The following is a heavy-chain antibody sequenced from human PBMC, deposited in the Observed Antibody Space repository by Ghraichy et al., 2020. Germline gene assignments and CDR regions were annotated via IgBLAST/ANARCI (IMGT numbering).Heavy chain of an antibody. V-gene: IGHV4-39*01. CDR1: GGSITSSNYY. Sequence: SETLSLTCTVSGGSITSSNYYWDYIRQPPGEGLEWIGTIYYSGSTYYNPSLKSRVTISVDTSKNQLSLKLSSVTAADTAVYYCARRRGRAAAIDYWGQGTLVTVSS. J-gene: IGHJ4*02. D-gene: IGHD2-2*01. CDR2: IYYSGST. CDR3: ARRRGRAAAIDY.